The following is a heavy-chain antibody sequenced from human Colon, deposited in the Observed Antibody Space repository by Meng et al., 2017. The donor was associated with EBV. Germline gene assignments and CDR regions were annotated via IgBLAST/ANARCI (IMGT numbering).Heavy chain of an antibody. CDR1: GDSISSDIW. CDR2: VYHRGDT. Sequence: QVQLQESGPGLVKPSGTLSLTCTVSGDSISSDIWWSWVRQPPGKGLEWIGEVYHRGDTNYNPSLKSRVDISVDKSKNQFYLSLFSVTAADTAVYYCGRDQGRERINHWGQGTLVTVAS. V-gene: IGHV4-4*02. CDR3: GRDQGRERINH. J-gene: IGHJ4*02. D-gene: IGHD1-1*01.